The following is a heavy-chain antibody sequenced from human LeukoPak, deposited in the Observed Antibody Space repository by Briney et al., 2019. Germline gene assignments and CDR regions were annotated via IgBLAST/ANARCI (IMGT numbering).Heavy chain of an antibody. Sequence: SETLSLTCTVSGGSISSSSYYWGWIRQPPGKGLEWIGSVYYGRSPYFNPSLESRATISVDTSKNHFSLKMSSVTAADTAVYYCARSSGTGTFSYWGQGTLVTVSS. D-gene: IGHD6-25*01. CDR3: ARSSGTGTFSY. CDR1: GGSISSSSYY. J-gene: IGHJ4*02. V-gene: IGHV4-39*02. CDR2: VYYGRSP.